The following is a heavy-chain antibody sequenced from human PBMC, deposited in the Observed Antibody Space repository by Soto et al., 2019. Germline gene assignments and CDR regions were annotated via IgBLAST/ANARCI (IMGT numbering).Heavy chain of an antibody. CDR3: ARGPGYSGYDEDYYYYGMDV. CDR2: INHSGST. Sequence: ASETLSLTCAVYGGSFSGYYWSWIRQPPGKGLEWIGEINHSGSTNYNPSLKSRVTISVDTPKNQFSLKLSSVTAADTAVYYCARGPGYSGYDEDYYYYGMDVWGQGTTVTVS. CDR1: GGSFSGYY. V-gene: IGHV4-34*01. D-gene: IGHD5-12*01. J-gene: IGHJ6*02.